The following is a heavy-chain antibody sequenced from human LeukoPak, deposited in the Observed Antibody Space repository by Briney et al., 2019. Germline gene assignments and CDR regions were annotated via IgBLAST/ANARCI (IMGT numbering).Heavy chain of an antibody. CDR2: IRSSSDGGTI. D-gene: IGHD3-22*01. V-gene: IGHV3-15*07. J-gene: IGHJ5*02. Sequence: GGSLRLSCATSGFTFSNAWMNWVRQAPGKGLEWVGRIRSSSDGGTIDYAAPVKGRFTLSRDDSKTTLYLQMNSLQTEDTAVYYCATDFYDSTWGQGTLVTVSS. CDR1: GFTFSNAW. CDR3: ATDFYDST.